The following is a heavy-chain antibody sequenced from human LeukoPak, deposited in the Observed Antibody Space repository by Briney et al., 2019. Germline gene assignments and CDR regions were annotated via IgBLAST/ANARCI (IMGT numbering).Heavy chain of an antibody. J-gene: IGHJ4*02. CDR3: ARSGYSSSWYEY. CDR2: INHSGST. D-gene: IGHD6-13*01. Sequence: SETLSLTCAVYGVSFSGSYWSWIRQPPGKGLEWIGEINHSGSTNYNPSLKSRVTISVDRSKNQFSLKLSSVTAADTAVYYCARSGYSSSWYEYWGQGTLVTVSS. V-gene: IGHV4-34*01. CDR1: GVSFSGSY.